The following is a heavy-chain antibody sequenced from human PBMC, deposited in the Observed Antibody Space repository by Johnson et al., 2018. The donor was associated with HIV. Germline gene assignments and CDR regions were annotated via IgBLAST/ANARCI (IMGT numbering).Heavy chain of an antibody. V-gene: IGHV3-23*04. CDR2: ISGSGGST. Sequence: VQLVESGGGLVQPGGSLRLSCAASGFTFSSYAMSWVRQAPGKGLEWVSEISGSGGSTYYADSVKGRFTISRDNAKNSLYLQMNSLRAEDTAVYYCAREGDYGSSLGAFDIWGQGTMVTVSS. J-gene: IGHJ3*02. CDR1: GFTFSSYA. CDR3: AREGDYGSSLGAFDI. D-gene: IGHD4-17*01.